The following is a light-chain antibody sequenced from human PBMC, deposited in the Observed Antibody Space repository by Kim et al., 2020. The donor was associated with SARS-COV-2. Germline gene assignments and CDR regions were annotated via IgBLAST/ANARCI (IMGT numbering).Light chain of an antibody. CDR2: EVS. CDR1: SSDVGNHNL. Sequence: QSITISCTGTSSDVGNHNLVSWYRQRPGKAPKLIIFEVSKRPSGVSDRFSGSKSGDTASLTISGLQAEDEGDYYCCSYAGSSTFVVFGGGTKLTVL. J-gene: IGLJ2*01. V-gene: IGLV2-23*02. CDR3: CSYAGSSTFVV.